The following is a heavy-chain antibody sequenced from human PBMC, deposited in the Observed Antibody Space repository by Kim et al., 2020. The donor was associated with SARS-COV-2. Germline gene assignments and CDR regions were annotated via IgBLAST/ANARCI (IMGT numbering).Heavy chain of an antibody. Sequence: GGSLRLSCTASGFTFSSYGMNWVRQAPGKGLEWVSVIYTGAVSTYYADSVKGRFTISRDDSKNTLYLQMNSLRAKDTAVYYCAKDSGGGYYYYYGMDVWGQGTTVTVSS. CDR1: GFTFSSYG. CDR3: AKDSGGGYYYYYGMDV. V-gene: IGHV3-23*03. J-gene: IGHJ6*02. CDR2: IYTGAVST. D-gene: IGHD3-10*01.